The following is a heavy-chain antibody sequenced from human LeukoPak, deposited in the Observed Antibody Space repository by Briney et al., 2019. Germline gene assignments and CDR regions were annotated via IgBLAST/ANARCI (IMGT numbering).Heavy chain of an antibody. D-gene: IGHD6-13*01. V-gene: IGHV4-59*01. J-gene: IGHJ6*03. CDR3: ARGYRSWYHYYYYYYMDV. CDR2: TYYSGST. Sequence: SETLSLTCTVSGGSISSYYWNWIRQPPGKGLEWIGYTYYSGSTNYNPSLKSRVTISVDTSKNQFSLKLSSVTAADTAVYYCARGYRSWYHYYYYYYMDVWGKGTTVTISS. CDR1: GGSISSYY.